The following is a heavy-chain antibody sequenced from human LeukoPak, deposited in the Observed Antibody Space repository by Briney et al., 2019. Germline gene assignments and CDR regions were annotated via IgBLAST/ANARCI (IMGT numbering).Heavy chain of an antibody. Sequence: SQTLSLTCALSGDIFSIKSVSWNWIRQSPSRGLEWLVRTYYRSKWYTDYAVSVKSRININPDTSKNQFSLQLKSVTPEDTAVYYCAGGSGTMAYWGLGTLVTVSS. D-gene: IGHD3-10*01. CDR1: GDIFSIKSVS. J-gene: IGHJ4*02. CDR2: TYYRSKWYT. V-gene: IGHV6-1*01. CDR3: AGGSGTMAY.